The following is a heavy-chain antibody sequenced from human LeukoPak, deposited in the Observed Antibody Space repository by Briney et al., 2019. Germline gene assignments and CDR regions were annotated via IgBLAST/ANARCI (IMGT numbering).Heavy chain of an antibody. D-gene: IGHD6-25*01. CDR3: ATVKGSSGGAFDI. CDR1: GYTFTSYY. Sequence: ASVKVSCKASGYTFTSYYMHWVRQAPGQGLAWMGIINPSGGSTSYAQKFQGRVTITRDTSASTAYMELSSLRSEDMAVYYCATVKGSSGGAFDIWGQGTMVTVSS. J-gene: IGHJ3*02. CDR2: INPSGGST. V-gene: IGHV1-46*01.